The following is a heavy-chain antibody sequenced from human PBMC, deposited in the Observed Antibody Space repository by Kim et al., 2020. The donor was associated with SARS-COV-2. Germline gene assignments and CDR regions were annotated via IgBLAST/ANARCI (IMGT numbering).Heavy chain of an antibody. Sequence: GGSLRLSCAASGFTFSSYAMSWVRQAPGKGLEWVSAISGSGGSTYYADSVKGRFTISRDNSKNTLYLQMNSLRAEDTAVYYCAHTCTYYYGSGSYYNAWPWNHYYYGMDVWGQGTTVTVSS. CDR3: AHTCTYYYGSGSYYNAWPWNHYYYGMDV. CDR1: GFTFSSYA. J-gene: IGHJ6*02. D-gene: IGHD3-10*01. CDR2: ISGSGGST. V-gene: IGHV3-23*01.